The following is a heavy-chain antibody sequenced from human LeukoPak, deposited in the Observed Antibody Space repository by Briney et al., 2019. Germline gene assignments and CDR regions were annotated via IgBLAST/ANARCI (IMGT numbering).Heavy chain of an antibody. J-gene: IGHJ4*02. V-gene: IGHV3-21*01. CDR1: GGSISSRS. D-gene: IGHD2-2*01. CDR3: AREGGVPAAFDY. Sequence: ETLSLTCTVSGGSISSRSYYWGWIRQPPGKGLEWVSSISSSSSYIYYADSVKGRFTISRDNAKNSLYLQMNSLRAEDTAVYYCAREGGVPAAFDYWGQGSLVTVSS. CDR2: ISSSSSYI.